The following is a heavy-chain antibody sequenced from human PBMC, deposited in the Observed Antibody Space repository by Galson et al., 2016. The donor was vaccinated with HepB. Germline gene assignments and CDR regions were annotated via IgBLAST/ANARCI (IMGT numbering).Heavy chain of an antibody. J-gene: IGHJ6*04. D-gene: IGHD1-26*01. Sequence: SLRLSCAASGFTFSNYGMTWVRQAPGKGLEVVSSISRSGDSTDYADSVKGRFTISRDNSKNTLSLQMNILTADEPAIYYCVQGSTAPAVWGKGTTVTVSS. CDR2: ISRSGDST. CDR3: VQGSTAPAV. CDR1: GFTFSNYG. V-gene: IGHV3-23*01.